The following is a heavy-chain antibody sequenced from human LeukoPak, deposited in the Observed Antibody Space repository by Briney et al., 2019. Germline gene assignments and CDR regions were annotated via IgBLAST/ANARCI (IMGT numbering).Heavy chain of an antibody. CDR1: ELTVSSNY. CDR3: ASYFDGSAHDDCFDY. V-gene: IGHV3-66*01. J-gene: IGHJ4*02. D-gene: IGHD3-22*01. Sequence: GGSLRLSCAVSELTVSSNYMSWVRQAPGKGLEWVSLIYSGGATYYADSVKGRFTISRDNSKNTLYLQMNSLRVEDTAVYCCASYFDGSAHDDCFDYWGQGTLVTVSS. CDR2: IYSGGAT.